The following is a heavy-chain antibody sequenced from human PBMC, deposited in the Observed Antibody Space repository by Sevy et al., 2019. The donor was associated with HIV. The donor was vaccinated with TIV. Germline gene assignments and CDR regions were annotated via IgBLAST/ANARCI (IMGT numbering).Heavy chain of an antibody. Sequence: GGSLRLSCAASGFTFDDYAMHWVRQAPGKGLEWVSGISWNSGSIGYADSVKGRFTLSRDNAKNSLYLQMNSLRAEDTALYYCAKDIAESYYDILTGYYKASMDVWGQGTTVTVSS. D-gene: IGHD3-9*01. V-gene: IGHV3-9*01. CDR3: AKDIAESYYDILTGYYKASMDV. CDR1: GFTFDDYA. J-gene: IGHJ6*02. CDR2: ISWNSGSI.